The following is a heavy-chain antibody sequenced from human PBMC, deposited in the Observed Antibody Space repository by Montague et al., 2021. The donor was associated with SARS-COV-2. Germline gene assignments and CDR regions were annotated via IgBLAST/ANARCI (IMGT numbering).Heavy chain of an antibody. CDR1: GGSFSGYY. CDR2: INQSGRT. J-gene: IGHJ4*02. V-gene: IGHV4-34*01. D-gene: IGHD3-10*01. Sequence: SETLSLTCAVYGGSFSGYYWSWIRQPPEKGLEWIGEINQSGRTNNNPSLKSRVIISVDTSKNQFSLKLSSVAAADTAVYYRARRGSSVWGVTVSAELDDWGQGILVIVSS. CDR3: ARRGSSVWGVTVSAELDD.